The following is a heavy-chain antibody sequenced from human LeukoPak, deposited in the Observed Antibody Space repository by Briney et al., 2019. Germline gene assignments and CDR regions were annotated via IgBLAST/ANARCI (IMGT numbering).Heavy chain of an antibody. J-gene: IGHJ3*02. CDR1: GFTFISYA. Sequence: SGGSLRLSCSASGFTFISYAMHWVRQAPGKGLEYVSAISSNGGSTYYADSVKGRFTISRDNSKNTLYLQMSSLRAEDTAVYYCGMTTGRVGAFDIWGQGTMVTVSS. V-gene: IGHV3-64D*09. CDR2: ISSNGGST. D-gene: IGHD4-17*01. CDR3: GMTTGRVGAFDI.